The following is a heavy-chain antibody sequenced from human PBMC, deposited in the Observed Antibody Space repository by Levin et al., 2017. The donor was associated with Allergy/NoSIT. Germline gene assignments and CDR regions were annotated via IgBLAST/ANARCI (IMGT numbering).Heavy chain of an antibody. CDR1: GFTFSSYW. CDR2: IKQDGSEK. CDR3: AREKGIAVAGVYYYYYGMDV. J-gene: IGHJ6*02. D-gene: IGHD6-19*01. Sequence: LSLTCAASGFTFSSYWMSWVRQAPGKGLEWVANIKQDGSEKYYVDSVKGRFTISRDNAKNSLYLQMNSLRAEDTAVYYCAREKGIAVAGVYYYYYGMDVWGQGTTVTVSS. V-gene: IGHV3-7*01.